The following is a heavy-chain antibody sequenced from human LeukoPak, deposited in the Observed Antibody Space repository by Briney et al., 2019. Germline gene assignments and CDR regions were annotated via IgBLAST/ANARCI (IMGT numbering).Heavy chain of an antibody. D-gene: IGHD6-13*01. CDR1: GGSISSSSYY. J-gene: IGHJ5*02. V-gene: IGHV4-39*01. CDR2: IYYSGST. Sequence: SETLSLTCTVSGGSISSSSYYWGWIPQPPGKGLEWIGSIYYSGSTYYNPSLKSRVTISVDTSKNQFSLKLSSVTAADTAVYYCARRVSSWLPENWFDPWGQGTLVTVSS. CDR3: ARRVSSWLPENWFDP.